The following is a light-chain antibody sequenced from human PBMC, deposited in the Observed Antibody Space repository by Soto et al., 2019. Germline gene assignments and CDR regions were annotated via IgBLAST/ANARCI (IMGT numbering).Light chain of an antibody. J-gene: IGKJ5*01. Sequence: DIQMPQSPSTLSASVGDRITITCRSSQSISSWLAWYQQKPGKAPKLLIYDASSLESGVPSRFSGSGSGTEVALTISSLQPDDFATYYCQQYNSYSITFGQGTRLEIK. CDR1: QSISSW. CDR3: QQYNSYSIT. V-gene: IGKV1-5*01. CDR2: DAS.